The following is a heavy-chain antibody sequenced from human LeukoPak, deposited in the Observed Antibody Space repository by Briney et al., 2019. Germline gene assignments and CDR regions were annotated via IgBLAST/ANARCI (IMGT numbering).Heavy chain of an antibody. J-gene: IGHJ4*02. CDR3: ASSMWFGMRKIDY. CDR1: GFTLSSYW. CDR2: INQDGSEK. Sequence: GGSLRLSCAASGFTLSSYWMCWVRQAPGKGLEWVANINQDGSEKYYVDSVKGRFTISRDNAKNSLYLQINSLRAEDTAMYYCASSMWFGMRKIDYWGQGTLVTVSS. D-gene: IGHD3-10*01. V-gene: IGHV3-7*03.